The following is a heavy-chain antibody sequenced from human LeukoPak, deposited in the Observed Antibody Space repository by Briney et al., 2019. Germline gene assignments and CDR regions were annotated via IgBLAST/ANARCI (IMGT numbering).Heavy chain of an antibody. CDR3: AIWFGQLSGY. V-gene: IGHV3-53*01. CDR2: IYSGGNT. J-gene: IGHJ4*02. CDR1: GFTVSSKY. D-gene: IGHD3-10*01. Sequence: PGGSLRLSCAASGFTVSSKYMNWVRQAPGKGLEWVSVIYSGGNTDYADSVKGRFTISRDNSKNTLYLQMNSLRAEDTAVYYCAIWFGQLSGYWGQGTLVTVSS.